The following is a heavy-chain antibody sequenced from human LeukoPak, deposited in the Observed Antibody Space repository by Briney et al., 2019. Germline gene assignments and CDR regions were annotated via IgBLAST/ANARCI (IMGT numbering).Heavy chain of an antibody. V-gene: IGHV3-43*02. Sequence: GGSLRLSCAASGFSFRDFAMHWVRQVPGKGLEWVSLISGDGGVTHYADSWRGRFTISRDNDKSSLFLQMNSLRVEDTAFYYCAKGNNSLSYNFDYWGQGTLVTVSS. CDR3: AKGNNSLSYNFDY. D-gene: IGHD2/OR15-2a*01. CDR2: ISGDGGVT. CDR1: GFSFRDFA. J-gene: IGHJ4*02.